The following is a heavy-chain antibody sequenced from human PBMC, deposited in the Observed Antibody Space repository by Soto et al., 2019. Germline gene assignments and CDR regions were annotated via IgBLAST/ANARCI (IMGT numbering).Heavy chain of an antibody. CDR3: AASCVGCGGFNYYGMDV. J-gene: IGHJ6*02. Sequence: QVQLQESGPGLVKPSQTLSLTCSVSGASISSGGYYWNWFRQHPGKGLEWIGYIYYSGTTYYNPSLKSRVTISVDTSKNQFSLKLSSVTAADTAVYYCAASCVGCGGFNYYGMDVWGQGTTVTVSS. D-gene: IGHD2-21*01. V-gene: IGHV4-31*03. CDR1: GASISSGGYY. CDR2: IYYSGTT.